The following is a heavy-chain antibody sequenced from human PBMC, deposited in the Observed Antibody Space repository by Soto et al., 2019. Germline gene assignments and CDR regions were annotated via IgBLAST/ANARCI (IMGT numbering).Heavy chain of an antibody. Sequence: SETLSLTCTVSGGSISSYYWSWIRQPPGKGLEWIGYIYYSGSTNYNPSLKSRVTISVDTSKNQFSLKLSSVTAADTAVYYCARADRLLYYFDYWGQGTLVTVSS. V-gene: IGHV4-59*01. CDR3: ARADRLLYYFDY. J-gene: IGHJ4*02. CDR1: GGSISSYY. CDR2: IYYSGST. D-gene: IGHD2-15*01.